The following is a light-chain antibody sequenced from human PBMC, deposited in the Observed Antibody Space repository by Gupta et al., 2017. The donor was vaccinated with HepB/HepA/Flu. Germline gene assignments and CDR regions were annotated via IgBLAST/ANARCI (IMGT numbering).Light chain of an antibody. V-gene: IGLV1-51*01. CDR1: SSNIGNSY. CDR3: GVWDGSLRTYV. CDR2: DSN. J-gene: IGLJ1*01. Sequence: QSVLTPSPSVSAAPGQKVTISCSGSSSNIGNSYVSWYQKLPETAPKLLIYDSNKRPSGIPDRFSGSKSGTTATLGITGLQTGEEADYYCGVWDGSLRTYVFGTGTKVTVL.